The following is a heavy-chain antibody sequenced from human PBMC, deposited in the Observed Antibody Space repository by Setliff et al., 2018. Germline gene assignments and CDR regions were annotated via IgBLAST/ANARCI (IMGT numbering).Heavy chain of an antibody. J-gene: IGHJ4*02. CDR3: ARDRKEIVVKPPAASLDY. CDR2: INPSGGLT. Sequence: GASVKVSCKASGYTLSKYYMHWVRQAPGQGLEWMGIINPSGGLTKYAQRFQGRVTMTSDTSTNTAYMEVRSLRSDDTAVYYCARDRKEIVVKPPAASLDYWGQGTQVTVSS. D-gene: IGHD2-2*01. V-gene: IGHV1-46*01. CDR1: GYTLSKYY.